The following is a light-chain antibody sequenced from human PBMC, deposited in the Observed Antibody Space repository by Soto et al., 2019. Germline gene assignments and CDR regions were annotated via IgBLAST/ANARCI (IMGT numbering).Light chain of an antibody. V-gene: IGKV3-20*01. CDR3: QQYGGSPAT. CDR2: GAS. Sequence: EIVLTQSPGTLSLSPGQRATLSCRASQSVGTTFLAWYQQKPGQAPRLLIYGASNRATDIPQRFSGSASGTDFTLTISRLEPEDFAVYYCQQYGGSPATFGQGTKVEIK. CDR1: QSVGTTF. J-gene: IGKJ2*01.